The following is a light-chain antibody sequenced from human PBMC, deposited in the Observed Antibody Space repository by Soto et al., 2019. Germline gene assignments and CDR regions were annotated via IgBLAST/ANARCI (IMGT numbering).Light chain of an antibody. CDR3: QQYGSSSWT. J-gene: IGKJ1*01. CDR1: QSVNSNY. CDR2: GAS. Sequence: EIVLTQSPGSLSLSPGERATLSCRASQSVNSNYLAWYQQKPGQAPRLLIYGASSRATGIPDRFSGSGSGTDFTLTISRLEPDDFAVYYCQQYGSSSWTFSQGTKVDIK. V-gene: IGKV3-20*01.